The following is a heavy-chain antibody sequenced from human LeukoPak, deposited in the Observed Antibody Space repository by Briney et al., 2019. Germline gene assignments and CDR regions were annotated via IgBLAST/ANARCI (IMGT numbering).Heavy chain of an antibody. Sequence: ASVKVSFKASGYTFTSYDINWVRQATGQGLEWMGWINPNSGNTDYAQKFQGRVTITRDTSISTAYMELSSLRSEDTAVYYCARGVGHRGQEHSYVYYFDYWGQGPLVTVSS. D-gene: IGHD5-18*01. CDR1: GYTFTSYD. CDR2: INPNSGNT. CDR3: ARGVGHRGQEHSYVYYFDY. V-gene: IGHV1-8*01. J-gene: IGHJ4*02.